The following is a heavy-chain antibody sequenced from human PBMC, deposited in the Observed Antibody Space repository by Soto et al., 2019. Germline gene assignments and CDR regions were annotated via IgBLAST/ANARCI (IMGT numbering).Heavy chain of an antibody. J-gene: IGHJ6*02. CDR2: ISYDGSNK. CDR1: GFPFSSYG. CDR3: AKRDTMNYYYYGMDV. V-gene: IGHV3-30*18. Sequence: GGSLRLSCAASGFPFSSYGMHWVRPAPGKGLEWVAVISYDGSNKYYADSVKGRFTISRDNSKNTLYLQMNSLRAEDTAVYYCAKRDTMNYYYYGMDVWGQGTTVTVSS. D-gene: IGHD3-3*01.